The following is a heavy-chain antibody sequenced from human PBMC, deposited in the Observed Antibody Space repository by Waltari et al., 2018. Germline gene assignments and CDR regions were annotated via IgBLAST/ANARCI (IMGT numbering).Heavy chain of an antibody. V-gene: IGHV4-4*02. Sequence: QLQQSGPGLVKPSESLTFTCAVSGDSMGSMDWWSWVRQSPGKGLEWIGQVHRSGRTNYNPSLASRITISIDTSNNQFSPKVPFPTAADKAMYYCARDRGRGIYLESLGQGTLVTVSP. J-gene: IGHJ4*02. CDR1: GDSMGSMDW. D-gene: IGHD5-12*01. CDR2: VHRSGRT. CDR3: ARDRGRGIYLES.